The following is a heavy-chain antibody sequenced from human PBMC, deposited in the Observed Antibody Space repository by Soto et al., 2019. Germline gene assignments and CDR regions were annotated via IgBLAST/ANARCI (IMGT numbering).Heavy chain of an antibody. J-gene: IGHJ4*02. V-gene: IGHV1-18*01. CDR3: ARGGVGLAAPRVWPY. Sequence: QVRLAQSGAEVKKPGASVKVSCKASGYTFTSYGITWVRQAPGQGLEWMAWVNPYNGNTKYAEKFLGRVTVTTDTSTATAYMEVGSLTSDDTAVFYCARGGVGLAAPRVWPYWGQGTPVTVSS. CDR1: GYTFTSYG. CDR2: VNPYNGNT. D-gene: IGHD6-13*01.